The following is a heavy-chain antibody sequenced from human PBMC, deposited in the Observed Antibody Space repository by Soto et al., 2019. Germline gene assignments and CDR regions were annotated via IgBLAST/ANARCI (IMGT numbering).Heavy chain of an antibody. Sequence: QGHLVQSGAEVKKPGASVKVSCKGSGYGFTTYGINWVRQAPGQGLEWMAWISAHNGNTNYAQKLQGRVTVTRDTSTSTAYMELRSLRSDDTAVYYCARGRYGDYWGQGALVTVSS. CDR3: ARGRYGDY. J-gene: IGHJ4*02. CDR1: GYGFTTYG. CDR2: ISAHNGNT. V-gene: IGHV1-18*01. D-gene: IGHD1-1*01.